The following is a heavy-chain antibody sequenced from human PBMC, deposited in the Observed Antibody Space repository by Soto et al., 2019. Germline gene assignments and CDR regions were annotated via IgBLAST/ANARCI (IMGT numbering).Heavy chain of an antibody. D-gene: IGHD6-13*01. Sequence: PVGSLRLSCAASGFTFSDVWMSWVRQAPGKGLEWVGRIKSNSDGGTADYAAPVKGRFTISRDDSKNTLYLQMNSLKTEDTAVYYCTARSSWFDYWGQGTLVTVSS. CDR1: GFTFSDVW. V-gene: IGHV3-15*01. CDR2: IKSNSDGGTA. J-gene: IGHJ4*02. CDR3: TARSSWFDY.